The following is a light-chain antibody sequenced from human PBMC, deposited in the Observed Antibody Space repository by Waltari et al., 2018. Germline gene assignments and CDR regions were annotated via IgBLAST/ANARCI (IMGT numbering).Light chain of an antibody. CDR1: ESVLYSANNKSY. J-gene: IGKJ1*01. CDR3: QQYYITPWT. Sequence: DIVMTQSPDSLAVSLGERATINCKSSESVLYSANNKSYLAWFQQIPGQPPKLLISWASTRESGVPDRFSGSGSGTDFTLTISSLLAEDVAVYYCQQYYITPWTFGQGTKVEIK. V-gene: IGKV4-1*01. CDR2: WAS.